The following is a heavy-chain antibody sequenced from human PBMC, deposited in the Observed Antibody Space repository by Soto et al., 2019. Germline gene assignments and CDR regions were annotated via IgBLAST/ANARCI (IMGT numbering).Heavy chain of an antibody. V-gene: IGHV1-2*04. CDR3: ARELLIGYCSSTSCYRPNYYGMDV. J-gene: IGHJ6*02. CDR1: GYTFTGYY. Sequence: ASVKVSCKSSGYTFTGYYMHCVRQAPGQGLEWMGWINPNSGGTNYAQKFQGWVTMTRDTSISTAYMELSRLRSDDTAVYYCARELLIGYCSSTSCYRPNYYGMDVWGQGTTVTVSS. D-gene: IGHD2-2*01. CDR2: INPNSGGT.